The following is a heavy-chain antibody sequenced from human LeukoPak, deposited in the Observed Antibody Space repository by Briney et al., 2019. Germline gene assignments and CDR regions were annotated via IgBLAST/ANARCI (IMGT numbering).Heavy chain of an antibody. CDR3: ARERGGARGPYYLDY. J-gene: IGHJ4*02. CDR1: GGSISSGSYY. D-gene: IGHD4/OR15-4a*01. V-gene: IGHV4-61*02. Sequence: PSETLSLTCTVSGGSISSGSYYWSWIRQPAGKGLEWIGRIYTSGSTNYNPSLKSRVTISVDTSKNQFSLKLSSVTAADTAVYYCARERGGARGPYYLDYWGQGTLVTVSS. CDR2: IYTSGST.